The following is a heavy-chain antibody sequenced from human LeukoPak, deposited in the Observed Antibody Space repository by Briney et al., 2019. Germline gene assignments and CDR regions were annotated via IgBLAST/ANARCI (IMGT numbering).Heavy chain of an antibody. J-gene: IGHJ4*02. CDR2: IRYDGSKK. D-gene: IGHD6-19*01. Sequence: GGSLRLSCAASGFTFSSYGMHWVRQAPGKGLEWVAFIRYDGSKKYYADSVKGRFTISRDNSKNTLYLQMNSLRAEDTAVYYCAKEGIAVAGMDDYYFDYWGQGTLVTVSS. V-gene: IGHV3-30*02. CDR1: GFTFSSYG. CDR3: AKEGIAVAGMDDYYFDY.